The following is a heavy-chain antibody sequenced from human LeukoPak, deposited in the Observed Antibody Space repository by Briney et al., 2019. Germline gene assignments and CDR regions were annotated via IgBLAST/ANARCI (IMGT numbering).Heavy chain of an antibody. Sequence: ASVKVSCKASGYTFSSYGINWVRQAPGQGLEWMGWISVINSGNTSYAQNFQGRLTMTTDTSTTTAYMELRSLRSDDTAVYYCSREFPFCGADCFSGVFDIWGQGTMVTVS. J-gene: IGHJ3*02. D-gene: IGHD2-21*02. CDR3: SREFPFCGADCFSGVFDI. V-gene: IGHV1-18*01. CDR1: GYTFSSYG. CDR2: ISVINSGNT.